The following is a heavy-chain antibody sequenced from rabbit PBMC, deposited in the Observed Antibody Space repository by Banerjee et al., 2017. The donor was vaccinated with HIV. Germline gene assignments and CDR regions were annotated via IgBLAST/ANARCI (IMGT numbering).Heavy chain of an antibody. CDR1: GFTFSSNHW. V-gene: IGHV1S45*01. CDR3: ARDLAGVIGWNFNL. D-gene: IGHD4-1*01. J-gene: IGHJ4*01. Sequence: QEQLVEYGGDLVKPEGSLTLTCTASGFTFSSNHWICWVRQAPGKGLEWIACIYGGSGGTTYYATWVNGRFTFSKTSSTTVTLQMTSLTAADTATYFCARDLAGVIGWNFNLWGPGTLVTVS. CDR2: IYGGSGGTT.